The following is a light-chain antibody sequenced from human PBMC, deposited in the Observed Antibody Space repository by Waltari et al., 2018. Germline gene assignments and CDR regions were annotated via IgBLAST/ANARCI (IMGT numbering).Light chain of an antibody. Sequence: QSALTQPPSASGSPGQSVAISCPGTTSAVGGYNYVSWYQQHPGKAPKLIIYEVSKRPSGVPDRFSGSKSGNTASLTVSGLQADDEADYYCSSYAGSNLWVLGGGTKLTVL. J-gene: IGLJ3*02. CDR3: SSYAGSNLWV. V-gene: IGLV2-8*01. CDR2: EVS. CDR1: TSAVGGYNY.